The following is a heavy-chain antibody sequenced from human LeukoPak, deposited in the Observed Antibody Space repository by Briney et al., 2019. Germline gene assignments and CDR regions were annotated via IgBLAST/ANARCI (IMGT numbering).Heavy chain of an antibody. V-gene: IGHV1-2*02. CDR2: INPNSGGT. D-gene: IGHD3-22*01. CDR3: ARVGGITMIVVLIGDAFDI. J-gene: IGHJ3*02. CDR1: GYTFTGYY. Sequence: ASVKVSCKASGYTFTGYYMHWVRQAPGQGLEWMGWINPNSGGTNYAQKFQGRVTMTRDTSISTAYMELSRLSSVTAADTAVYYCARVGGITMIVVLIGDAFDIWGQGTMVTVSS.